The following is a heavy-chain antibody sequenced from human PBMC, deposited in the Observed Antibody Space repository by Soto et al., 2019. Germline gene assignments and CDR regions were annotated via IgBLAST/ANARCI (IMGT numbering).Heavy chain of an antibody. J-gene: IGHJ4*02. CDR3: ARAIFAASVAGFDY. CDR1: GYTFTSYG. V-gene: IGHV1-18*01. Sequence: ASVKVSCKASGYTFTSYGISWVRQAPGQGLEWMGWISAYNGNTNYAQKLQGRVTMTTDTSTSTAYMELRSLRSDDTAVYYCARAIFAASVAGFDYWGQGTLDTVSS. CDR2: ISAYNGNT. D-gene: IGHD6-19*01.